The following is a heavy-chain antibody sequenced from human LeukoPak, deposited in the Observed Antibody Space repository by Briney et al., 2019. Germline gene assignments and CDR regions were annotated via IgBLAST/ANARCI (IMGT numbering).Heavy chain of an antibody. V-gene: IGHV3-30-3*01. J-gene: IGHJ6*02. CDR1: GFTFSSYA. D-gene: IGHD5-18*01. CDR2: ISYDGSNK. Sequence: GGSLRLSCAASGFTFSSYAMHWVRQAPGKGLEWVAVISYDGSNKYYADSVKGRFTISRDNSKNTLYLQMNSLRAEDTAVYYCARDLGDVDTAMVAYYYYYYGMGVWGQGITVTVSS. CDR3: ARDLGDVDTAMVAYYYYYYGMGV.